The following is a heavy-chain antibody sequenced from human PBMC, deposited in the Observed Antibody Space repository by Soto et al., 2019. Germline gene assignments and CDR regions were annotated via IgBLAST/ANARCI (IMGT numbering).Heavy chain of an antibody. J-gene: IGHJ4*02. CDR2: ISWDRGST. CDR3: AKVETAARFLFDY. D-gene: IGHD3-3*01. V-gene: IGHV3-9*01. CDR1: GFTFDDYA. Sequence: EVQLVESGGGLVQPGRSLRLSCEASGFTFDDYAMHWVRQAPAKGLEWVSGISWDRGSTGYGDSVKGRFTISRDNAKNSLYLQKTSLRVEDTAAYYGAKVETAARFLFDYWGQGTLVTVSS.